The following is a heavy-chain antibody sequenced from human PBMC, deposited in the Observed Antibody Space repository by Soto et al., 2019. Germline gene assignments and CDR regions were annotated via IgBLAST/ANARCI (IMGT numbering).Heavy chain of an antibody. Sequence: QVPLVESGGGVVQPGRSLRLSCAASGFTFSNYAMHWVRQAPGKGLEWVAVISYEGSSNYYVDSVKGRFTISRDNSKNTMDLQMNSLRVEDTAEYYWARSKVRAVPGGVVPGAVDIWGQGTMVTVSS. J-gene: IGHJ3*02. CDR3: ARSKVRAVPGGVVPGAVDI. CDR1: GFTFSNYA. CDR2: ISYEGSSN. V-gene: IGHV3-30*04. D-gene: IGHD2-8*02.